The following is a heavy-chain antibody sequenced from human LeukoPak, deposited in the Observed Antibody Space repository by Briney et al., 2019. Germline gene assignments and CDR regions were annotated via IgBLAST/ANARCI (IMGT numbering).Heavy chain of an antibody. CDR1: GFTFSSYA. CDR3: AKGGLGGQWLARGFDY. V-gene: IGHV3-23*01. J-gene: IGHJ4*02. D-gene: IGHD6-19*01. CDR2: ISGSGGST. Sequence: GGSLRLSCAASGFTFSSYAMSWVRQAPGKGLEWVSAISGSGGSTYYADSVKGRFTISRDNSKNTLYLQMNSLRAEDTAVYYCAKGGLGGQWLARGFDYWGQGTLVTVSS.